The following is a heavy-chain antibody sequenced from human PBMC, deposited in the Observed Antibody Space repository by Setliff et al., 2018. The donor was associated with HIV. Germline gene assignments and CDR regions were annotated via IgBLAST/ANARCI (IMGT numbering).Heavy chain of an antibody. CDR3: ARGPPVAGTLYYYYMDV. D-gene: IGHD6-19*01. J-gene: IGHJ6*03. Sequence: ASVKVSCKVYGFTLSELSIHWVRQAPGKGLEWMGYFDPQDGETVYAQKFQGRVTVTRNTSISTAYMELSSLRSEDTAVYFCARGPPVAGTLYYYYMDVWGKGTTVTVSS. CDR2: FDPQDGET. V-gene: IGHV1-24*01. CDR1: GFTLSELS.